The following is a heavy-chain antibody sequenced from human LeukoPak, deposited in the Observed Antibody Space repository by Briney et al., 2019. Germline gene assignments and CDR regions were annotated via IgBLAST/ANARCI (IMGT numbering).Heavy chain of an antibody. CDR3: ARRLVGTPDYSEY. CDR1: GFTFYTYS. CDR2: ISSSGTYT. J-gene: IGHJ4*02. V-gene: IGHV3-21*01. Sequence: GGSLRLSCAASGFTFYTYSMNWVRQAPGKGLEWVSSISSSGTYTYYADSVKGRFTISRDNAKNSLYLQMNSLRAEDTAVYYCARRLVGTPDYSEYGGQGTRVTVPS. D-gene: IGHD4-23*01.